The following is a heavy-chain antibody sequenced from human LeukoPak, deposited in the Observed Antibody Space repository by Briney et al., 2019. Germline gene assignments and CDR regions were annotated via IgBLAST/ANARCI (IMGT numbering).Heavy chain of an antibody. Sequence: ASVKVSCKASGYTFTSYDINWERQAPGQGLEWMGYMNPDSGNTGYAQKFQGRVTMTTDTSISTAYMELSSLRSEDTAVYYCARVPREIASIWGQGTMVTVSS. J-gene: IGHJ3*02. CDR2: MNPDSGNT. CDR1: GYTFTSYD. CDR3: ARVPREIASI. V-gene: IGHV1-8*01. D-gene: IGHD3-16*02.